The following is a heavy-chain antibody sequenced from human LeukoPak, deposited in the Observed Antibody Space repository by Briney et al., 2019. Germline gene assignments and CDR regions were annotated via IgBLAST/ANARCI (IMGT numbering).Heavy chain of an antibody. D-gene: IGHD6-19*01. V-gene: IGHV1-69*05. J-gene: IGHJ4*02. CDR2: IIPIFGTA. CDR3: ARGRGWYLDFDY. CDR1: GGTFSSDA. Sequence: SVKVSCKASGGTFSSDAISWVRQAPGQGLEWMGGIIPIFGTANYAQKFQGRVTITTDESTSTAYMELSSLRSEDTAVYYCARGRGWYLDFDYWGQGTLVTVSS.